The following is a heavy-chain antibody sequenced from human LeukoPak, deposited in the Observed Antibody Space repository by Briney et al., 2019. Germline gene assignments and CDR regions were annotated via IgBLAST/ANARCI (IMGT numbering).Heavy chain of an antibody. Sequence: GGSLRLSCAASGFTVSTNYMTWVRQAPGKGLEWVSVIYSGGSTYYADSVKGRFTISRDNSKKMLYLQKNSLRAEDTAVYYCARGWVLATGAFDIWGQGTMVTVSS. D-gene: IGHD2-8*02. CDR3: ARGWVLATGAFDI. V-gene: IGHV3-53*01. CDR1: GFTVSTNY. J-gene: IGHJ3*02. CDR2: IYSGGST.